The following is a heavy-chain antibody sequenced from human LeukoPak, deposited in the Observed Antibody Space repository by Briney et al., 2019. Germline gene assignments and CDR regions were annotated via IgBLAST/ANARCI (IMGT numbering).Heavy chain of an antibody. CDR2: ISGSGNTA. D-gene: IGHD1-26*01. CDR1: GFTFSSYA. CDR3: ARERGRGRDSPWFDY. J-gene: IGHJ4*02. Sequence: GGSLRLSCAASGFTFSSYAMTWVRQAAGKGLEWVSAISGSGNTAYYADSVKGRFTISRDNPKNTLYLQMNSLRAEDTAVYYCARERGRGRDSPWFDYWGQGTLVTVSS. V-gene: IGHV3-23*01.